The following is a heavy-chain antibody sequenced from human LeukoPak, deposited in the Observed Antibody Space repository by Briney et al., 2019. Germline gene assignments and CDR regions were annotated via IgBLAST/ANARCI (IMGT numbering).Heavy chain of an antibody. V-gene: IGHV4-39*01. CDR3: ARRRYYDSSGYLE. J-gene: IGHJ1*01. D-gene: IGHD3-22*01. CDR2: IYYSGST. CDR1: GGFISSSSYY. Sequence: SETLSLTCTISGGFISSSSYYWGWIRQPPGKGLEWIGDIYYSGSTYYNPALKSRVSMSIDTSKNQFSLELRSVAAADTALYYCARRRYYDSSGYLEWGQGTLVTVTS.